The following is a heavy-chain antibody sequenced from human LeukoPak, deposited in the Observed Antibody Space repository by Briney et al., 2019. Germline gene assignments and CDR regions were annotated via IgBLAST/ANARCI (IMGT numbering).Heavy chain of an antibody. J-gene: IGHJ4*02. CDR1: GFTVSNNY. V-gene: IGHV3-66*01. CDR2: IYSGGST. Sequence: GGSLRLSCVASGFTVSNNYMSGFRQAPGKGLDGISVIYSGGSTYYADSVKGRFTISRDNSKNTLYLQMNSLRAEDTAVYYCACTYGGLNYFEFWGQGTLATVSS. D-gene: IGHD4-23*01. CDR3: ACTYGGLNYFEF.